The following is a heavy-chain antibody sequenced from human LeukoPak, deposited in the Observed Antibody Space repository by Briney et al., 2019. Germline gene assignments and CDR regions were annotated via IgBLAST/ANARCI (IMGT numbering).Heavy chain of an antibody. CDR3: AKDLDVVVVAATGDAFDI. D-gene: IGHD2-15*01. Sequence: GSLRLSCAASGFTFSSYAMSWVRQAPGKGLEWVSAISGSGGSTYYADSVKGRFTISRDNSKNTLYLQMNSLRAEDTAVYYCAKDLDVVVVAATGDAFDIWGQGTMVTVSS. CDR2: ISGSGGST. V-gene: IGHV3-23*01. CDR1: GFTFSSYA. J-gene: IGHJ3*02.